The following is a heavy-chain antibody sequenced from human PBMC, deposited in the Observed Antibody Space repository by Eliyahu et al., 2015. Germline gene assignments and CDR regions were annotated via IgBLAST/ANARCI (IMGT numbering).Heavy chain of an antibody. CDR3: AGAIQSNPFDV. J-gene: IGHJ3*01. CDR2: IKQDESVK. Sequence: EVKLVESGGGLVQPGGSLXXSXXGXGFTXGNHWMXWVRQAPGKGLEWVANIKQDESVKEYVASVKGRFTISRDNAKNSVYLQMNSLRREDTAVYYCAGAIQSNPFDVWGQGTMVIVSS. V-gene: IGHV3-7*03. D-gene: IGHD5-18*01. CDR1: GFTXGNHW.